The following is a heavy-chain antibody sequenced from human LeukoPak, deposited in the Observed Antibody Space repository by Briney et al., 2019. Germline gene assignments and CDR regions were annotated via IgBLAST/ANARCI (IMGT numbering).Heavy chain of an antibody. CDR3: AKKGGIIVDAFDI. D-gene: IGHD2-15*01. J-gene: IGHJ3*02. V-gene: IGHV3-23*01. CDR2: ISGSGGST. Sequence: GGSLRLSCAASGFTFSSYAMSWVRQAPGKGLEWVSAISGSGGSTYYADSVKGRVTISRDNSKNTLYLQMNSLRAEDTAVYYCAKKGGIIVDAFDIWGQGTMVTVSS. CDR1: GFTFSSYA.